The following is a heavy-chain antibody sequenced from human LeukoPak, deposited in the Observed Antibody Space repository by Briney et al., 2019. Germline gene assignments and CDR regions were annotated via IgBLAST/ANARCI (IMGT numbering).Heavy chain of an antibody. Sequence: KPGGSLRLSCAASGFTFSDYYMSWIRQAPGKGLEWVSYISISGSTMYYADSVKGRFTSSRDNAKNSLYLQMNSLRAEDTAVYYCARVRSSGSPLDYWGQGTLVTVSS. CDR1: GFTFSDYY. J-gene: IGHJ4*02. D-gene: IGHD6-19*01. V-gene: IGHV3-11*01. CDR3: ARVRSSGSPLDY. CDR2: ISISGSTM.